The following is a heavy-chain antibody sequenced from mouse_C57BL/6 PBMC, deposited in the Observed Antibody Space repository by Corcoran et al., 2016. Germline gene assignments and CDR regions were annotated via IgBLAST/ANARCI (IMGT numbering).Heavy chain of an antibody. Sequence: QIQLVQSGPELKKPGETVKISCKASGYTFTTYGMSWVKQAPGKGLKWMGWINTYSGVPTYADDFKGRFAFSLETSASTAYLQINNLKNEDTATYFCARRYSNYYAMDYWGQGTSVTVSS. CDR2: INTYSGVP. V-gene: IGHV9-3*01. CDR3: ARRYSNYYAMDY. CDR1: GYTFTTYG. J-gene: IGHJ4*01. D-gene: IGHD2-5*01.